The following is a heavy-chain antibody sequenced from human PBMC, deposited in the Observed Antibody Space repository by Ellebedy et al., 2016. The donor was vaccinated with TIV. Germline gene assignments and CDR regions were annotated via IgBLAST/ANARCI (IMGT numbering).Heavy chain of an antibody. CDR2: IKDTGNT. CDR1: GGSFSGYY. J-gene: IGHJ4*02. V-gene: IGHV4-34*01. CDR3: ARLRRGFSYGYGGYFDF. Sequence: SETLSLTCAAYGGSFSGYYWSWIRQPPGKGLEWIGDIKDTGNTDYRPSLKSRVTLSVDTSKRQFSLKMTSVTAADTALYYCARLRRGFSYGYGGYFDFWGQGILVTVSS. D-gene: IGHD5-18*01.